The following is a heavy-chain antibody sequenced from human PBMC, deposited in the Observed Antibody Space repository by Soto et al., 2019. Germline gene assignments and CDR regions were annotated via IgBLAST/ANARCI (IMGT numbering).Heavy chain of an antibody. CDR1: GFTFSSYA. D-gene: IGHD3-22*01. V-gene: IGHV3-23*01. J-gene: IGHJ4*02. Sequence: GGSLRLSCAASGFTFSSYAMSWVRQAPGKGLEWVSAISGSGGSTYYADSVKGRFTISRDNSKNTLYLQMNSLRAEDTAVYYCAKVSLPNYYDSSGYPLDYWGQGTLVTVSS. CDR2: ISGSGGST. CDR3: AKVSLPNYYDSSGYPLDY.